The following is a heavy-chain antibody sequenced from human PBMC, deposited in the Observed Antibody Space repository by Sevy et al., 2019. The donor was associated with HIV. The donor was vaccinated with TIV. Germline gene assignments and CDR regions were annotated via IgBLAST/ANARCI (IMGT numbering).Heavy chain of an antibody. Sequence: SETLSLTCTFSGDSISSGYYYWTWIRQHPGKGLEWIGYIYYSGSTYYNPSLQSRLTISIDTSKNQFSLRLTSVTAADTAFSYCAREDSSTYYFDYWGQGTLVTVSS. J-gene: IGHJ4*02. CDR1: GDSISSGYYY. CDR2: IYYSGST. CDR3: AREDSSTYYFDY. D-gene: IGHD5-18*01. V-gene: IGHV4-31*03.